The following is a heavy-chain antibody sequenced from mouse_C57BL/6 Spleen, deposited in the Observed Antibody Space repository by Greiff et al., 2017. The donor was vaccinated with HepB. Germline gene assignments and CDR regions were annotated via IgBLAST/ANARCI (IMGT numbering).Heavy chain of an antibody. CDR3: ARDDYGWAMDY. Sequence: EVKLVESGGGLVKPGGSLKLSCAASGFTFSSYAMSWVRQTPEKRLEWVATISDGGSYTYYPDNVKGRFTISRDNAKNNLYLQMSHLKSEDTAMYYCARDDYGWAMDYWGQGTSVTVSS. V-gene: IGHV5-4*01. D-gene: IGHD1-1*02. J-gene: IGHJ4*01. CDR2: ISDGGSYT. CDR1: GFTFSSYA.